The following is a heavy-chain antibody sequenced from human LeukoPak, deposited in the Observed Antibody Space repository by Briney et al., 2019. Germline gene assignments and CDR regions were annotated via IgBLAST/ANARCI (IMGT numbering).Heavy chain of an antibody. D-gene: IGHD3-3*01. J-gene: IGHJ4*02. V-gene: IGHV1-18*01. Sequence: ASVKVSCKASGYTCTSYGISWVRQAPGQGLEWMGWISAYNGNTNYAQKLQGRVTMTTDTSTSTAYMELRSLRSDDTAVYYCARVNDFWSGYPLGYWGQGTLVTVSS. CDR2: ISAYNGNT. CDR3: ARVNDFWSGYPLGY. CDR1: GYTCTSYG.